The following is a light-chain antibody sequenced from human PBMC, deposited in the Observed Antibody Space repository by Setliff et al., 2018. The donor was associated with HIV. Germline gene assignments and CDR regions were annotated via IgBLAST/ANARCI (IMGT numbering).Light chain of an antibody. CDR3: QVWDSSSDQV. J-gene: IGLJ1*01. CDR2: YDT. Sequence: SYELTQPPSVSVAPGKTARITCGGNNIGSKSVHWYQQKPGQAPVLVIYYDTDRPSGIPERFSGSNSGNTATLTISRVEAGDEADYYCQVWDSSSDQVFGTGTKGTV. V-gene: IGLV3-21*04. CDR1: NIGSKS.